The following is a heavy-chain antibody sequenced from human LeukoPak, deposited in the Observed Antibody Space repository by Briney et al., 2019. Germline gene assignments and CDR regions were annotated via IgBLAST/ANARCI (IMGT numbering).Heavy chain of an antibody. D-gene: IGHD3-3*01. CDR3: ARGITIFGVHGALFDY. V-gene: IGHV4-38-2*01. CDR2: IYHSGST. CDR1: GYSISIGYY. Sequence: PSETLSLTCAVSGYSISIGYYWGWIRQPPGKGLEWIGSIYHSGSTYYNPSLKSRVTISVDTSKNQFSLKLSSVTAADTAVYYCARGITIFGVHGALFDYWGQGTLVTVSS. J-gene: IGHJ4*02.